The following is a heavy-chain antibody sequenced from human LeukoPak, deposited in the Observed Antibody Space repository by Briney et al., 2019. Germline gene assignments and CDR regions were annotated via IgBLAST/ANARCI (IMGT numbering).Heavy chain of an antibody. D-gene: IGHD4-11*01. V-gene: IGHV4-4*02. CDR1: GGSISSTSW. Sequence: SETLSLTCAVSGGSISSTSWYSWVRQPPGKGLEWIGEISHSGSTNYNPSLESRVTVSVYNSKNQFSLKLSSVTAADTAVYYCAKMTPVTSFQLLVLDSWGPGTLVTISS. CDR2: ISHSGST. J-gene: IGHJ4*02. CDR3: AKMTPVTSFQLLVLDS.